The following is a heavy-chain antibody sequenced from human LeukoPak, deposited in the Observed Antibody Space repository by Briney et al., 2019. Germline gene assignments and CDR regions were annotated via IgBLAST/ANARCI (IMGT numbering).Heavy chain of an antibody. D-gene: IGHD3-16*01. CDR2: IYYTGIT. J-gene: IGHJ4*02. CDR3: AASSGVTLGRF. CDR1: GGSISSGSHY. Sequence: PSETLSLTCTVSGGSISSGSHYYQWIRQHPGKGLEWIGYIYYTGITSYNPSLKSRVTMSVDTSMNQVSLKVISLTAADTAVYYCAASSGVTLGRFWGQGALVTVSS. V-gene: IGHV4-31*03.